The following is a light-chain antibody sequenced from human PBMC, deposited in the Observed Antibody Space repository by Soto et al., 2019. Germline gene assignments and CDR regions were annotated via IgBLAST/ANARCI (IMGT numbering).Light chain of an antibody. Sequence: DIQITQSPSSLSASVGDRVTMTCRASQSISSYLNWYQQKPGKAPKVLIYAASSLQSGVPSRFSGIGSGTDFTLSISSLQPEDFATYYCQQSYSGPLTFGGGTKVDIK. CDR3: QQSYSGPLT. J-gene: IGKJ4*01. V-gene: IGKV1-39*01. CDR1: QSISSY. CDR2: AAS.